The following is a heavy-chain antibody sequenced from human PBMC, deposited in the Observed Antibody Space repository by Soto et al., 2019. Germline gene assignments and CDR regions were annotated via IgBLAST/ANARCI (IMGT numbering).Heavy chain of an antibody. J-gene: IGHJ4*02. CDR3: ATLGTPIDSNFQTID. Sequence: QVPLVQSGAEVKKPGASVKVSCKASGYTFTSYGISWVRQAPGQGLEWMGWISAYNGNTNYAPKLQGRVTRTTDTSTSTAYMELRSLRSDDTAVYYCATLGTPIDSNFQTIDWGQGTLVTVSS. CDR2: ISAYNGNT. CDR1: GYTFTSYG. V-gene: IGHV1-18*01. D-gene: IGHD4-4*01.